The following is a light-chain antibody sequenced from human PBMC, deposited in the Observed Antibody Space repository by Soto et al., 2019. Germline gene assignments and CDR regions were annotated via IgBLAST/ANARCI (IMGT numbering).Light chain of an antibody. CDR1: QSVSSSY. CDR2: GAS. Sequence: EIVLTQSPGTLSLSPGERATLSCRASQSVSSSYLAWYQQKPGQAPRLLIYGASSRATGIPVRFSGSGSGTEFTLTITSLQSEDFAVYYCQQYKNWPPLTFGGGTKVDIK. J-gene: IGKJ4*01. CDR3: QQYKNWPPLT. V-gene: IGKV3-20*01.